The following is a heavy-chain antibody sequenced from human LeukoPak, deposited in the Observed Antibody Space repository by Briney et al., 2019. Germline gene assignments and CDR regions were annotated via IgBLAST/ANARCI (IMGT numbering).Heavy chain of an antibody. CDR2: TRYDGSNK. D-gene: IGHD2-2*01. V-gene: IGHV3-30*02. Sequence: GGSLRLSCAASGFTFSRYGMHWVRQAPGKGLEWVAYTRYDGSNKSYVDSVKGRFSISSDNSKNTLYLQMNSLRAEDTAVYYCARRYCSSSSCSDEGFDIWGQGTMVTVSS. CDR3: ARRYCSSSSCSDEGFDI. J-gene: IGHJ3*02. CDR1: GFTFSRYG.